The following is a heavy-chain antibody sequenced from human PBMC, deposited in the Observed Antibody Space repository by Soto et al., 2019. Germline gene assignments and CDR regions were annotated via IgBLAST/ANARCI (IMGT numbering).Heavy chain of an antibody. J-gene: IGHJ5*02. CDR1: GYTFTSYG. CDR3: VRRHVSATGIDWFDP. D-gene: IGHD6-13*01. CDR2: LNAANGDT. Sequence: ASVKVSCKASGYTFTSYGIHWVRQAPGQRLEWMGWLNAANGDTKYSPKFQGRVPITRDTSAITAYMELSSLRSEDTAVYYCVRRHVSATGIDWFDPWGQGTLVTVSS. V-gene: IGHV1-3*01.